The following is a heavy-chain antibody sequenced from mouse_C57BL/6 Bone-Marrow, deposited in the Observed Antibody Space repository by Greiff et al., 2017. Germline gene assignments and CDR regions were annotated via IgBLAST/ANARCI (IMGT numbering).Heavy chain of an antibody. CDR3: ARGTTVVYFDY. J-gene: IGHJ2*01. D-gene: IGHD1-1*01. V-gene: IGHV5-17*01. CDR2: ISSGSSTI. Sequence: EVKLMESGGGLVKPGGSLKLSCAASGFTFSDYGMHWVRQAPEKGLEWVAYISSGSSTIYYADTVKGRITISRDNAKNTLFLPMTSLRSEDTAMYYCARGTTVVYFDYWGQGTTLTVSS. CDR1: GFTFSDYG.